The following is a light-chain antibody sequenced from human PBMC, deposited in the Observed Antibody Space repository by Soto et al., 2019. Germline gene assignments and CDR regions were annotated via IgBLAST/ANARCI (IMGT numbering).Light chain of an antibody. V-gene: IGLV2-14*03. CDR2: DVT. CDR1: SRDVGNGNF. Sequence: QSVLTQPASVSGSPGQSITISCTGTSRDVGNGNFVSWYQQHPGKAPKLMISDVTHRPSGISDRFSGSKSGNTASLRISGLQAEDEADYYCSSYVPTTSVVLFGGGTKVTVL. CDR3: SSYVPTTSVVL. J-gene: IGLJ3*02.